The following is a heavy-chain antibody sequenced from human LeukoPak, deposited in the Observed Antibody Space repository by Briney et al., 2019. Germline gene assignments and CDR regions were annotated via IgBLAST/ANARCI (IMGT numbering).Heavy chain of an antibody. CDR1: GGSISTSNYY. CDR3: ARRRDILTGYYKIRPDAFDI. Sequence: SETLSLTCTVSGGSISTSNYYWGWIRQPPGKGLEWIGNIFYSGSTYYGPSLKSRLTISLDTSRNQFSLKLSSVTAADTAVYYCARRRDILTGYYKIRPDAFDIWGQGTTVTISS. V-gene: IGHV4-39*07. CDR2: IFYSGST. D-gene: IGHD3-9*01. J-gene: IGHJ3*02.